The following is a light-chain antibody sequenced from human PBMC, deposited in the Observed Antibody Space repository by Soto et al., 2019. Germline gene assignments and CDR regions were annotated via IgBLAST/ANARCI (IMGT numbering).Light chain of an antibody. J-gene: IGKJ1*01. CDR2: DAS. V-gene: IGKV1-39*01. Sequence: DIPMTQSPSSLSASVGDRVTITCRASQSISKYMEWYQQKPGRAPSLIIYDASTLQRGVPSRFSGSWSGTEFTLNISHLHPEDCATYYCQQCNDALWTFGQGTKVEVK. CDR1: QSISKY. CDR3: QQCNDALWT.